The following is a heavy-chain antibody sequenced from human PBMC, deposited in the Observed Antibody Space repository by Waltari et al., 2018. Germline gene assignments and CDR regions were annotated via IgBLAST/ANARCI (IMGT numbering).Heavy chain of an antibody. CDR3: VGPCDYSNYCYV. D-gene: IGHD4-4*01. Sequence: QLLESGGGLVKPGGSRRLSCGTSHGSCSDYSMSWVRQSPGKGLEWVASISRHSNYIYYADSLKGRFTISRDNVNQSLFLLMNGLRAEDTAIYYCVGPCDYSNYCYVWGKGTTVTVSS. CDR1: HGSCSDYS. J-gene: IGHJ6*04. CDR2: ISRHSNYI. V-gene: IGHV3-21*02.